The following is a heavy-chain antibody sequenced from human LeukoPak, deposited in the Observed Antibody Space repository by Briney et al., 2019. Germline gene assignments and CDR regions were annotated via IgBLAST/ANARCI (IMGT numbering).Heavy chain of an antibody. CDR3: ARDWAFGDLFLPY. D-gene: IGHD3-10*01. V-gene: IGHV1-2*02. J-gene: IGHJ4*02. Sequence: ASVKVSCKASGYTFTGCSMHWVRQAPGQGLEWMGWINPRSGGTNYAQKFLGRVIMSRDTSISTAYVDLRRLRSDDTAVYYCARDWAFGDLFLPYWGQGTLVTVSS. CDR2: INPRSGGT. CDR1: GYTFTGCS.